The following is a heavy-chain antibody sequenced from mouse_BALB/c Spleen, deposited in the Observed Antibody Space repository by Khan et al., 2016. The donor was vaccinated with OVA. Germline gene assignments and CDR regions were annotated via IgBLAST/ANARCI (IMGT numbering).Heavy chain of an antibody. J-gene: IGHJ3*01. V-gene: IGHV2-9*02. CDR1: GFSLTNYG. D-gene: IGHD2-1*01. CDR2: IWAGGST. Sequence: QMQLEESGPGLVAPSQSLSITCTVSGFSLTNYGVHWLRQPPGKGLEWLGVIWAGGSTNYNSALMSRLSISTDNSKGHVFLNMNSLQTDDTAMYSCATLYGNETYWGQGTLVTVSA. CDR3: ATLYGNETY.